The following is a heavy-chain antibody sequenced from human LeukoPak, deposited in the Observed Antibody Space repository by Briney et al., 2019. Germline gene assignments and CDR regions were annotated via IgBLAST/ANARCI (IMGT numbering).Heavy chain of an antibody. Sequence: GGSLRLSRAASGFIFSNYDIYWVRQAPGKGLEWVAFIRYDGINKYYADSVKGRFTISRDNSKNTLYLQMNSLRAEDTAVYYCARDGVYDILTWGQGTLVTVSS. D-gene: IGHD3-9*01. CDR1: GFIFSNYD. CDR2: IRYDGINK. CDR3: ARDGVYDILT. V-gene: IGHV3-30*02. J-gene: IGHJ4*02.